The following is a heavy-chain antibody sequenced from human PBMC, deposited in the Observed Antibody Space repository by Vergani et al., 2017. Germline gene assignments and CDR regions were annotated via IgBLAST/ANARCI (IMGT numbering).Heavy chain of an antibody. CDR2: IYPGDSDT. J-gene: IGHJ3*02. V-gene: IGHV5-51*01. CDR1: GYSFTSYW. Sequence: EVQLVQSGAEVKKPGESLKISCKGSGYSFTSYWIGWVRQMPGKGLEWMGIIYPGDSDTRYSPSFQGQVTISADKSISTAYLQWSSLKASDTAMYYCARRYYYSSGYWVGGAFDIWGQGTMVTVSS. CDR3: ARRYYYSSGYWVGGAFDI. D-gene: IGHD3-22*01.